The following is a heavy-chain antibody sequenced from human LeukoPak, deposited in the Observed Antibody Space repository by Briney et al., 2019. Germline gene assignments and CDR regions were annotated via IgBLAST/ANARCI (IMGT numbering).Heavy chain of an antibody. D-gene: IGHD2-2*01. CDR3: ARRNPHIVVVPAATIDYYYMDV. Sequence: GGSLGLSCAASGFTFSSYSMNWVRQAPGKGLEWVSSISSSSSYIYYADSVKGRFTISRDNAKNSLYLQMNSLRAEDTAVYYCARRNPHIVVVPAATIDYYYMDVWGKGTMVTVSS. CDR2: ISSSSSYI. V-gene: IGHV3-21*01. CDR1: GFTFSSYS. J-gene: IGHJ6*03.